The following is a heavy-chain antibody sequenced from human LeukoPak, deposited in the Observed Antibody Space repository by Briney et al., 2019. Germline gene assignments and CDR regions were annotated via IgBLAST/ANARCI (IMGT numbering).Heavy chain of an antibody. CDR2: INHSGST. D-gene: IGHD3-22*01. CDR1: GGSFSGYY. Sequence: PSETLSLTCAVYGGSFSGYYWSWIRQPPGKGLEWXXEINHSGSTNYNPSLKSRVTISVDTSKNQFSLKLSSVTAADTAVYYCARGTDYYDSSGYYFDYWGQGTLVTVSS. V-gene: IGHV4-34*01. J-gene: IGHJ4*02. CDR3: ARGTDYYDSSGYYFDY.